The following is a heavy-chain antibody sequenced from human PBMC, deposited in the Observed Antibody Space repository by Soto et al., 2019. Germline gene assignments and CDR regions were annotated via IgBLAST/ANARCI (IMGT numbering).Heavy chain of an antibody. Sequence: ASVKVSCKASGYTFTNYGISWVRQAPGQGLEWMGWISAYNGNTKYAQKLQGRVTITTDTSTITAYMELRSLRSDDTAVYYCARDSPPVDYWGQGTLVTVSS. CDR2: ISAYNGNT. V-gene: IGHV1-18*01. CDR1: GYTFTNYG. J-gene: IGHJ4*02. CDR3: ARDSPPVDY.